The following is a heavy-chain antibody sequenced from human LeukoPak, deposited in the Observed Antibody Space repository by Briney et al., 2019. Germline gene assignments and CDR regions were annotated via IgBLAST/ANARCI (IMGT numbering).Heavy chain of an antibody. CDR2: ISYDGSNK. CDR1: GFTFSDYY. Sequence: GGSLRLSCAASGFTFSDYYMSWIRQAPGKGLEWVAVISYDGSNKYYADSVKGRFTISRDNSKNTLYLQMNSLRAEDTAVYYCAKDPASHFYYDSSGLYWGQGTLVTVSS. V-gene: IGHV3-30*18. D-gene: IGHD3-22*01. J-gene: IGHJ4*02. CDR3: AKDPASHFYYDSSGLY.